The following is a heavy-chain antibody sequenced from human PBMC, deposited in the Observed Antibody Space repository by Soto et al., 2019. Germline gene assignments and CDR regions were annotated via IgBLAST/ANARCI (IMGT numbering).Heavy chain of an antibody. CDR2: INPNSGGT. V-gene: IGHV1-2*04. CDR3: ARDYAAAGITAYYYYGMDV. D-gene: IGHD6-13*01. CDR1: GYTCTGYY. J-gene: IGHJ6*02. Sequence: QVQLVQSGAEVKKPGASVKVSCKASGYTCTGYYMHWVRHAPGQGLEGMGWINPNSGGTNYAQKFQGWVTMTRDTSISTASMELSRLRADDTAVYYCARDYAAAGITAYYYYGMDVWGQGTTVTVSS.